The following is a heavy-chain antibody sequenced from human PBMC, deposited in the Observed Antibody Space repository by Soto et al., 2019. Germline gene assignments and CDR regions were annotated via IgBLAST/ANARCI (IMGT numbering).Heavy chain of an antibody. J-gene: IGHJ5*01. Sequence: PGGSLRLSCAASGFTFSNAWMSWVRQAPGKGLEWVGRIKSKTDGGTIDYAAPVKGRFTISRDDSKTTLYLQMSSLKTEDTAVYYRTTDYGSGWFNSWGQGTLVTVSS. CDR2: IKSKTDGGTI. V-gene: IGHV3-15*01. CDR3: TTDYGSGWFNS. D-gene: IGHD6-19*01. CDR1: GFTFSNAW.